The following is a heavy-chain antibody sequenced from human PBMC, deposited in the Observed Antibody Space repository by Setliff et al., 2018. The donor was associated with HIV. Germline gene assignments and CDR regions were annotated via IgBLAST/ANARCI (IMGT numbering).Heavy chain of an antibody. V-gene: IGHV4-59*04. Sequence: PSETLSLTCTVSGGSISSYYWSWIRQPPGKGLEWIGYIYYSGSTYYNPSLKSRVTISVDTSKNQFSLELYSVTAADTAVYYCATHYGSGSYYNYWGQGMLVTVSS. D-gene: IGHD3-10*01. CDR1: GGSISSYY. CDR2: IYYSGST. CDR3: ATHYGSGSYYNY. J-gene: IGHJ4*02.